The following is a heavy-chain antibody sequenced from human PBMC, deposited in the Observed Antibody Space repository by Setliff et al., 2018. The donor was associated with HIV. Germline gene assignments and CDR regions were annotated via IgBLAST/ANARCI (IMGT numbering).Heavy chain of an antibody. Sequence: ASVKVSCKASGCTFSGYYLHWVRQAPGQGLEWMGWINPNSGGTNYAQKFQGRVTMTRDTSISTAYMELSRLISDDTAVYYCVYSSGSGWFAPWGQGTLVTVSS. CDR2: INPNSGGT. V-gene: IGHV1-2*02. D-gene: IGHD6-19*01. CDR1: GCTFSGYY. CDR3: VYSSGSGWFAP. J-gene: IGHJ5*02.